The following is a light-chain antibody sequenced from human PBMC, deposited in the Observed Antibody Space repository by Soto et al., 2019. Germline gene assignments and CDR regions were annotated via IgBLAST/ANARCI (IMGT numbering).Light chain of an antibody. V-gene: IGKV1-39*01. J-gene: IGKJ4*01. CDR2: AAS. CDR3: QQSYSNVALT. CDR1: QYISSY. Sequence: DIQMTQSPTSLSASVGDRVTITCRVSQYISSYLNWYQQKPGKAPKVLIYAASTLQSGVPSRFSGSGSGTDFTLTISNLQPEDFATYYCQQSYSNVALTFGGGTKVAIK.